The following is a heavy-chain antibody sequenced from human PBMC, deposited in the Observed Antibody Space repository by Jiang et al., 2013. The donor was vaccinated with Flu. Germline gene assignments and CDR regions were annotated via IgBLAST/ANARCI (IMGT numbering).Heavy chain of an antibody. CDR3: ARHVSSSSWKVFDY. CDR2: TYPRDSDT. D-gene: IGHD6-13*01. CDR1: GYRFTDYW. J-gene: IGHJ4*02. Sequence: GAEVKKPGESLKISCQGSGYRFTDYWIGWVRQKPEKGLEWMGITYPRDSDTKYNPSFQGQVTISADTSISTAYLQWSSLTASDTATYYCARHVSSSSWKVFDYWGQGTLVTVSS. V-gene: IGHV5-51*01.